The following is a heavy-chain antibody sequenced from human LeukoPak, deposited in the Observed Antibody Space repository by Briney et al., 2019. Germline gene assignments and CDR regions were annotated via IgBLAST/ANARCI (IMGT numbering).Heavy chain of an antibody. Sequence: GESLRLSCAASGFTFSNYGVNWVRQAPGKGLEWVSFISGTSSYIYYAESVKGRFTISRDNAESSLYLQMNSLRAEDTAVYYCASGVVSAYWGQGTLVTVSS. CDR3: ASGVVSAY. J-gene: IGHJ4*02. D-gene: IGHD3-3*01. V-gene: IGHV3-21*01. CDR2: ISGTSSYI. CDR1: GFTFSNYG.